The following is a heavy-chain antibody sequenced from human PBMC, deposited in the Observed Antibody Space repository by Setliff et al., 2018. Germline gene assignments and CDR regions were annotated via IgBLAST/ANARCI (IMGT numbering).Heavy chain of an antibody. V-gene: IGHV4-34*01. J-gene: IGHJ4*02. D-gene: IGHD2-8*02. CDR2: INHSGST. CDR1: GGSFSTYY. CDR3: TVYNTGSSKDHY. Sequence: PSETLSLTCAVSGGSFSTYYWICIRQPPGKGLEWIGEINHSGSTNYNTFLKSRVTISVDTTNNQFSLKLSSVTAADTALSYFTVYNTGSSKDHYGGQGTPVTVSS.